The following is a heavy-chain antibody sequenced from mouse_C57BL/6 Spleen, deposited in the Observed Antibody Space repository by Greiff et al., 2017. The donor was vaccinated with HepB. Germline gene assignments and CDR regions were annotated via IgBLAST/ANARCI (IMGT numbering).Heavy chain of an antibody. CDR2: INPSNGGT. Sequence: QVQLQQPGTELVKPGASVKLSCKASGYTFTSYWMHWVKQRPGQGLEWIGNINPSNGGTNYNEKFKSKATLTVDKSSSTAYMQIRSLTTEDSAVYYCAREGSGYGNYYYAMDYWGQGTSVTVSS. D-gene: IGHD2-1*01. CDR1: GYTFTSYW. J-gene: IGHJ4*01. CDR3: AREGSGYGNYYYAMDY. V-gene: IGHV1-53*01.